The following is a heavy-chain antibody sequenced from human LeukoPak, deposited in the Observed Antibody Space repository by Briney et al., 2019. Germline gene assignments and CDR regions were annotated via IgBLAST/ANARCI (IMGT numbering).Heavy chain of an antibody. Sequence: PGRSLRLSCATSGFSFNSYYIHWVRQAPGKGLEWVASIWNDGGYEYYADSVKGRFTIDRDDSTNTVFLQTNSLRAEDTAVYFCARDPVGNRRHYFDLWGQGALVTVSS. J-gene: IGHJ4*02. CDR2: IWNDGGYE. V-gene: IGHV3-33*02. CDR3: ARDPVGNRRHYFDL. CDR1: GFSFNSYY. D-gene: IGHD1-26*01.